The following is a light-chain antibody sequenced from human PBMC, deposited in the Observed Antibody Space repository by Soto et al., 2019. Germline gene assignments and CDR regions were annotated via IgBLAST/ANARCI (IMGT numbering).Light chain of an antibody. Sequence: EIVMTQCLATMSVSLGERATLSCRASQSVSSNLAWYQQKPGQAPRLLIYGASTMATGIPARFSGSGSGTEFTLPISSLQSEDFAVYYCQQYNNWPMYTFGQGTKLEIK. CDR1: QSVSSN. CDR3: QQYNNWPMYT. CDR2: GAS. J-gene: IGKJ2*01. V-gene: IGKV3-15*01.